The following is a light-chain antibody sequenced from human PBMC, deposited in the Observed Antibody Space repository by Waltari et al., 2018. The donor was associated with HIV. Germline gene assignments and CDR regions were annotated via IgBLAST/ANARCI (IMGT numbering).Light chain of an antibody. Sequence: EIVLTQSPATLSLSPGERATLSCRASQSVSSYLAWYQQKPGQAPRVLSYDASNRSTGLPAELSGSGCGTDCTRTIGGREPEDLAVYYGQQRSNWPPWTFGQGTKVESK. CDR3: QQRSNWPPWT. V-gene: IGKV3-11*01. J-gene: IGKJ1*01. CDR2: DAS. CDR1: QSVSSY.